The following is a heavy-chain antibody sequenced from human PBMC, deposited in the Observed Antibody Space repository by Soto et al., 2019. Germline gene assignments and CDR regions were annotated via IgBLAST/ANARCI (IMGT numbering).Heavy chain of an antibody. J-gene: IGHJ4*02. D-gene: IGHD2-15*01. Sequence: QVQLQESGPGLVKPSQTLSLTCTVSGGSISSGGYHWSWIRQHPGKGLEWIGYIYYSGSTYYNPSLKSRVTISVDTSKNQFSLKLSSVTAADTAVYYCARVQVVVAATEDWGQGTLVTVSS. CDR1: GGSISSGGYH. CDR3: ARVQVVVAATED. CDR2: IYYSGST. V-gene: IGHV4-31*03.